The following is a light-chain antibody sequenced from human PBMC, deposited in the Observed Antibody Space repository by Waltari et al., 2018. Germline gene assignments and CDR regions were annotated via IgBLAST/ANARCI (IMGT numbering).Light chain of an antibody. CDR3: QQSYSTPLVT. CDR2: AAS. J-gene: IGKJ3*01. Sequence: DIQMTQSPSSLSASVGDRVTIPCRSSQSISSYLNLYQQKPGKAPKLLIYAASSLQRGVPSRFSGSGSGTDFTLTISSLQPEDFATYYCQQSYSTPLVTFGPGTKVDIK. CDR1: QSISSY. V-gene: IGKV1-39*01.